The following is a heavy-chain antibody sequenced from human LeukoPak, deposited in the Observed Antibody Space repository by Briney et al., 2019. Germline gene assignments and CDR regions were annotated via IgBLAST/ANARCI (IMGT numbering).Heavy chain of an antibody. J-gene: IGHJ3*02. CDR1: GFSFSDSA. V-gene: IGHV3-73*01. Sequence: AGGSLKLSCATSGFSFSDSAIHWVRQASGKGLEWLGRIRSKPNNYATEYAASLKGRFTISRDESRNTAYLQTNTLKTEDTALYYCTRDIYGSGSYHAYDIWGQGTLVTVSS. CDR2: IRSKPNNYAT. CDR3: TRDIYGSGSYHAYDI. D-gene: IGHD3-10*01.